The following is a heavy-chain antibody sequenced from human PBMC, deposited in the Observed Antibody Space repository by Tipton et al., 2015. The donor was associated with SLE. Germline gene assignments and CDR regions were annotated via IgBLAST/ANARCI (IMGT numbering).Heavy chain of an antibody. Sequence: TLSLTCTVSGGSISSGSYYWSWIRQPPGKGLEWIGEINHSGSTNYNPSLKSRVTISVDTSKNQFSLKLSSVTAADTAVYYCARPGWHFDYWGQGTLVTVSS. CDR1: GGSISSGSYY. CDR2: INHSGST. CDR3: ARPGWHFDY. J-gene: IGHJ4*02. V-gene: IGHV4-39*07. D-gene: IGHD6-19*01.